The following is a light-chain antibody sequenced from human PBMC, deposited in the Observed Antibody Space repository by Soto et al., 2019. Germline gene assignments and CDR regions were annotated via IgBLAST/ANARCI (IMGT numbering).Light chain of an antibody. CDR2: AAS. CDR1: QGIRNG. V-gene: IGKV1-17*01. CDR3: LQHNSYRALT. Sequence: DIQMTQSPSSLSASVGDRVTITCRASQGIRNGLGWYQQKPGKAPKRLIYAASSLQSGVPSRFSGSGSGTEFTLTISSQQPEDFATYYCLQHNSYRALTFGGGTKVEIK. J-gene: IGKJ4*01.